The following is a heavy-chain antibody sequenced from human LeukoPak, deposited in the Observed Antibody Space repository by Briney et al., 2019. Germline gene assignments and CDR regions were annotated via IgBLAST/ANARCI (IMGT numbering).Heavy chain of an antibody. CDR2: IHYSGST. D-gene: IGHD5-18*01. J-gene: IGHJ6*03. CDR1: GDSISSFY. Sequence: SETLSLTCTVSGDSISSFYWSWIRQPPGKGLEWIGYIHYSGSTNSNPSLKSRVTISVDTSKNQFSLKLSSVTAADTAVYYCARAGDTATDFYYYYMDVWGKGTTVTVSS. CDR3: ARAGDTATDFYYYYMDV. V-gene: IGHV4-59*01.